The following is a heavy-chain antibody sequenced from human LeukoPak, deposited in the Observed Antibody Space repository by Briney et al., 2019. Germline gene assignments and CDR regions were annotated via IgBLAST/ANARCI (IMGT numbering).Heavy chain of an antibody. D-gene: IGHD6-13*01. J-gene: IGHJ4*02. CDR2: IYYSGST. CDR1: GGSISSSSYY. CDR3: ARHGDSSSWYDWVFDY. V-gene: IGHV4-39*01. Sequence: NSSETLSLTCTVSGGSISSSSYYWGWIRQPPGKGLEWIGSIYYSGSTYYNPSLKSRVTIAVDTSKNQFSLKLSSVTAADTAVYYCARHGDSSSWYDWVFDYWGQGTLVTVSS.